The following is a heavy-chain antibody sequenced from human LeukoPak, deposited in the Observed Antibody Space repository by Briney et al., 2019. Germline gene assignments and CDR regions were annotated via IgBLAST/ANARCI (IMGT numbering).Heavy chain of an antibody. J-gene: IGHJ4*02. CDR3: ARRAGAYSHPYDY. V-gene: IGHV3-53*01. CDR2: IYTDNT. Sequence: PGGSLRLSCTVSGFIVSSNSMSWVRQAPGKGLEWVSFIYTDNTHYSDSVKGRFTISRDNSKNTLYLQMNSLRAEDTAMYYCARRAGAYSHPYDYWGQGTLVTVSS. D-gene: IGHD4/OR15-4a*01. CDR1: GFIVSSNS.